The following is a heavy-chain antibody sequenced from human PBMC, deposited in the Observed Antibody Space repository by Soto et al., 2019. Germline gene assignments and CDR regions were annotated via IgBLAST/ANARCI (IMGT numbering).Heavy chain of an antibody. CDR2: IYYSGST. J-gene: IGHJ4*02. V-gene: IGHV4-59*01. CDR3: ARGMGSPDY. CDR1: GASITSYY. Sequence: PSETLSLTCTVAGASITSYYWSWIRQPPGKGLEWIGYIYYSGSTNYNPSLKSRVTISVDTSKNQFSLKLSSVTAADTAVYYCARGMGSPDYWGQGTLVTVS. D-gene: IGHD1-26*01.